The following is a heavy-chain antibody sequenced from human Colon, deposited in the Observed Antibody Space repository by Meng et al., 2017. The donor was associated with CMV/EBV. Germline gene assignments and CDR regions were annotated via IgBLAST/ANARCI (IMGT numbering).Heavy chain of an antibody. CDR2: IYYSGST. D-gene: IGHD3-10*01. CDR1: GGSISSYY. Sequence: SETLFLTCTVSGGSISSYYWSWIRQPPGKGLEWIGYIYYSGSTNYNPSLKSRVTISVDTSKNQFSLKLSSVTAADTAVYYCARDQRMVRGLDYWGQGTLVTVSS. V-gene: IGHV4-59*01. CDR3: ARDQRMVRGLDY. J-gene: IGHJ4*02.